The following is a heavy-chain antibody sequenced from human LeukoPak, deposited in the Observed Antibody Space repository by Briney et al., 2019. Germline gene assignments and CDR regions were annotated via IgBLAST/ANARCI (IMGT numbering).Heavy chain of an antibody. CDR2: ISSSSNYI. Sequence: GGSLRLSCAASGFTFSSYSMNWVRQAPGKGLEWVSSISSSSNYIYYADSVKGRFAISRDNAKNSLYLQMHSLRAEDTAVYYCARERGAAAGSYYYYGMDVWGQGTTVTVSS. CDR1: GFTFSSYS. D-gene: IGHD6-13*01. CDR3: ARERGAAAGSYYYYGMDV. V-gene: IGHV3-21*01. J-gene: IGHJ6*02.